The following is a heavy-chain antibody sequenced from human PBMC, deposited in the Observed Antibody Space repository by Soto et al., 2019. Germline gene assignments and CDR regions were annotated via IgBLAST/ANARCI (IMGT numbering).Heavy chain of an antibody. J-gene: IGHJ5*02. CDR2: IYYSGST. CDR1: GGSISSSSYY. CDR3: ARQVRADCSGGSCYSNWFDP. Sequence: QLQLQESGPGLVKPSETLSLTCTVSGGSISSSSYYWGWIRQPPGKGLEWIGSIYYSGSTYYNPSMKTQLRISGDTTKNPFSLKLSSVTDADTAVYYCARQVRADCSGGSCYSNWFDPWGQGTLVTVSS. D-gene: IGHD2-15*01. V-gene: IGHV4-39*01.